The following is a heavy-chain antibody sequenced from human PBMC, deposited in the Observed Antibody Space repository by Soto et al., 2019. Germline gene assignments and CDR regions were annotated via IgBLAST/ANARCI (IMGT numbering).Heavy chain of an antibody. D-gene: IGHD4-17*01. J-gene: IGHJ4*02. CDR2: IYYSGST. CDR1: GGSISSGDYY. CDR3: ARVAEDYGDLDY. V-gene: IGHV4-61*08. Sequence: SETLSLTCTVSGGSISSGDYYWSWIRQPPGKGLEWIGYIYYSGSTNYNPSLKSRVTISVDTSKNQFSLKLSSVTAADTAVYYCARVAEDYGDLDYWGQGTLVTVSS.